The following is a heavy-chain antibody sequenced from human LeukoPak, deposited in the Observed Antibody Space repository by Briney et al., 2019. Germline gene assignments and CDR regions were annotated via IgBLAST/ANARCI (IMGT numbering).Heavy chain of an antibody. J-gene: IGHJ4*02. D-gene: IGHD5-18*01. V-gene: IGHV4-34*01. CDR2: INHSGST. CDR1: GGSFSGYY. CDR3: ARGPIQRPEIDY. Sequence: PSETLSLTCAVYGGSFSGYYWSWIRQPPGKGLEWIGEINHSGSTNYNPSLKSRVTISVDTSKNQFSLKLSSVTAADTAVYYRARGPIQRPEIDYWGQGTLVTVSS.